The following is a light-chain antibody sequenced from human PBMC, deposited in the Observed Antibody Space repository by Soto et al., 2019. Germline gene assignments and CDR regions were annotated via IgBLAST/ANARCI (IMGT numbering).Light chain of an antibody. CDR3: QQSYTTWT. CDR1: QVISSY. Sequence: DIQLTKSPSFMSASVGDRVTITCRVSQVISSYLAWYQQKPGNAPTLLIYAAYCLQSGVPSRFTGSVFGTDFALTISSLQPEYFATYYCQQSYTTWTFGQGTKVNI. J-gene: IGKJ1*01. V-gene: IGKV1-39*01. CDR2: AAY.